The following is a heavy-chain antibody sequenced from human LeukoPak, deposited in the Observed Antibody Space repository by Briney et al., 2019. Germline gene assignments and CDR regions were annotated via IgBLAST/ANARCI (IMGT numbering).Heavy chain of an antibody. D-gene: IGHD4-11*01. V-gene: IGHV5-51*01. CDR2: IYPGDSDT. J-gene: IGHJ6*03. CDR1: GYYFTNYW. CDR3: ARALTTVNNYYYYYVDV. Sequence: GESLKISCKGSGYYFTNYWIGWVRQMPGKGLEWMGIIYPGDSDTRYSPSFQGQVTISADKSISTAYLQWSSLKASDTAMYYCARALTTVNNYYYYYVDVWGKGTTVTVSS.